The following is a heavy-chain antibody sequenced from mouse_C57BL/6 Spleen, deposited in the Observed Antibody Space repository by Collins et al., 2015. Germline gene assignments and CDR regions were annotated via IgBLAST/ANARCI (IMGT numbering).Heavy chain of an antibody. V-gene: IGHV3-6*02. Sequence: DVQLQESGPGLVKPSQSLSLTCSVTGYSITSGYYWNWIRQFPGNKLEWMGYISYDGSNNYNPSLKNRISITRDTSKNQFFLKLNSVTTEDTATYYCAKSTMITTSGYWYFDVWGAGTTVTVSS. CDR3: AKSTMITTSGYWYFDV. CDR1: GYSITSGYY. J-gene: IGHJ1*01. D-gene: IGHD2-4*01. CDR2: ISYDGSN.